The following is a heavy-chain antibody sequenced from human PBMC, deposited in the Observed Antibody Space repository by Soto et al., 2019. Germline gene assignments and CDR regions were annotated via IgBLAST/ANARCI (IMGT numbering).Heavy chain of an antibody. Sequence: QVQLQESGPGLVKPSGTLSLTCAVSGGSINSNNWWSWVRQPPGKGLEWIGQIYHTGSTNYDPSLKSRVTISVDKSKSQFSLNLTSVTSSDTAVYHCAEWVVAGLSGNWGEADLVIDS. J-gene: IGHJ5*01. CDR2: IYHTGST. V-gene: IGHV4-4*02. D-gene: IGHD6-19*01. CDR3: AEWVVAGLSGNWGEADLVIDS. CDR1: GGSINSNNW.